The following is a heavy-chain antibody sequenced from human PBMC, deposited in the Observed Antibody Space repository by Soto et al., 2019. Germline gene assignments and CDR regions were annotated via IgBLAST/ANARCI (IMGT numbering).Heavy chain of an antibody. CDR3: ARGFYGSGSYPF. Sequence: QVQLQQWGAGLLKPSETLSLTCAVYGGSFSGYYWSWIRQPPGKGLEWIGEINHSGSTNYNPSLKRRVIISVDTSKNQFSLKLSSVTAADTAVYYCARGFYGSGSYPFWGQGTLVTVSS. CDR2: INHSGST. J-gene: IGHJ4*02. V-gene: IGHV4-34*01. D-gene: IGHD3-10*01. CDR1: GGSFSGYY.